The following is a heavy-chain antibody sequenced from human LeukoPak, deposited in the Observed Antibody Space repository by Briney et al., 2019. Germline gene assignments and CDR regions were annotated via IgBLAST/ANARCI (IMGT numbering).Heavy chain of an antibody. J-gene: IGHJ6*02. Sequence: ASVKVSCKASGYTFTSYGISWVRQAPGQGLEWMGWISAYNGNTNYAQKLQGRVTMTTDTSTSTAYMELRSPRSDDTAVYYCARLSGIAVAGLFGMDVWGQGTTVTVSS. CDR1: GYTFTSYG. CDR2: ISAYNGNT. V-gene: IGHV1-18*01. D-gene: IGHD6-19*01. CDR3: ARLSGIAVAGLFGMDV.